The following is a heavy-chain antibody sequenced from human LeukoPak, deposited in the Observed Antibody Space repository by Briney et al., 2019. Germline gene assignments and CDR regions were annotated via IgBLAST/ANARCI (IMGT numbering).Heavy chain of an antibody. V-gene: IGHV3-30*19. J-gene: IGHJ4*02. CDR1: GFTFSSYG. CDR2: ISYDGSNK. Sequence: GGSLRLSCAASGFTFSSYGMHWVRQAPGKGLEWVAVISYDGSNKYYADSVKGRFTISRDNSKNTLYLQMNSLRAEDTAVYHCARGIGYCSSTSCYGFDYWGQGTLVTVSS. CDR3: ARGIGYCSSTSCYGFDY. D-gene: IGHD2-2*01.